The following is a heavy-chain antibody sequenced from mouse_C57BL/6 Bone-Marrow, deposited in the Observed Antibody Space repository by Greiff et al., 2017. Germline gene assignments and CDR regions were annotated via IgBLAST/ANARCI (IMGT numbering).Heavy chain of an antibody. V-gene: IGHV3-8*01. CDR1: GYSITSDY. J-gene: IGHJ1*03. D-gene: IGHD2-10*01. Sequence: EVNVVESGPGLAKPSPTLSLTCSVTGYSITSDYWNWIRKFPGNKLEYMGYISYSGSTYYNPSLKSRISITRDTSKNQYYLQLNSVTTEDTATYYCAREKASLLGDVWGTGTTVTVSS. CDR3: AREKASLLGDV. CDR2: ISYSGST.